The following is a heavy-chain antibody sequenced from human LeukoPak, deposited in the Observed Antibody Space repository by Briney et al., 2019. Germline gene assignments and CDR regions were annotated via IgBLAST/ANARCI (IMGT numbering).Heavy chain of an antibody. V-gene: IGHV3-23*01. CDR3: AKPISGGLAVTADWFDP. D-gene: IGHD6-19*01. CDR2: INANSGAT. J-gene: IGHJ5*01. Sequence: ETLSLTCTVSGGSISSYYWSWIRQPPGKGLEWVSTINANSGATSYAASVRGRFTISRDNSKNKLYLQLNSLRAEDTAVYYCAKPISGGLAVTADWFDPWGQGTLVVVSS. CDR1: GGSISSYY.